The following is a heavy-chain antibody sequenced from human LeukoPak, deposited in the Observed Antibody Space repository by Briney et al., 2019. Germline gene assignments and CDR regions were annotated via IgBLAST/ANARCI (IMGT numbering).Heavy chain of an antibody. V-gene: IGHV3-33*01. CDR2: IWYDGSNK. CDR3: ARDTRSDNWGIDY. J-gene: IGHJ4*02. D-gene: IGHD7-27*01. Sequence: PGGSLRLSCAASGFTFSSYGMHWVRQAPGKGLEWVAVIWYDGSNKYYADSVKGRFTISRDNSKNTLYLQMNSLRAEDTAVYYCARDTRSDNWGIDYWGQGTLVTVSS. CDR1: GFTFSSYG.